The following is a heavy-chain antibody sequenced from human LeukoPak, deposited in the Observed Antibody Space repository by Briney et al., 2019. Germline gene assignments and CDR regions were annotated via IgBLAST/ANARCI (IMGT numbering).Heavy chain of an antibody. CDR1: GGTFSSYA. D-gene: IGHD2-2*01. CDR2: IIPIFGTA. Sequence: SVKVSCKASGGTFSSYAISWVRQAPGQGLEWMGGIIPIFGTANYAQKFQGRVTITTDESTSTACMELSSLRSEDTAVYYCARVIPSVIVVVPAAIGWFDPWGQGTLVTVSS. CDR3: ARVIPSVIVVVPAAIGWFDP. V-gene: IGHV1-69*05. J-gene: IGHJ5*02.